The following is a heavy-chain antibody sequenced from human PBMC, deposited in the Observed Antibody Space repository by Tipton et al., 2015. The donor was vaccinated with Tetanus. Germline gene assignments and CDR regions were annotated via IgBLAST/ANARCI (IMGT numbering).Heavy chain of an antibody. V-gene: IGHV1-69*04. CDR3: ARDEPEGNSAAHN. CDR1: GGTFSSYA. D-gene: IGHD4-23*01. J-gene: IGHJ4*02. Sequence: QSGAEVKKPGSSVKVSCKASGGTFSSYAISWVRQAPGQGLEWMGRIIPILGIANYAQKFQGRVTITADKSTSTAYMELSSLRSEDTAVYYCARDEPEGNSAAHNWGQGTLVTVSS. CDR2: IIPILGIA.